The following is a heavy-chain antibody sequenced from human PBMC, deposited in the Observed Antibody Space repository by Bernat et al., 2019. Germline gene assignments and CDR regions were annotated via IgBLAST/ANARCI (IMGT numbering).Heavy chain of an antibody. Sequence: QLQLVESGGGVVQPGRSLRLSCAASGFIFSNYGIHWVRQAPGKGLEWVAVIWYDESNKYYADSVKGRFTISRDNSKNTLYLQMNSLRAEDTAVYYCARDHSGYAFDYWGQGTLVTVSS. CDR1: GFIFSNYG. V-gene: IGHV3-33*01. J-gene: IGHJ4*02. CDR3: ARDHSGYAFDY. D-gene: IGHD5-12*01. CDR2: IWYDESNK.